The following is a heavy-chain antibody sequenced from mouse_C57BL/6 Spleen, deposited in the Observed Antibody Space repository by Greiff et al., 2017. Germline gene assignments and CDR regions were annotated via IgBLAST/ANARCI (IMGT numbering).Heavy chain of an antibody. CDR2: TFYSGIT. Sequence: EVKLMESGPSLVRPSQTLSLTCTVTGFSINSDCYWIWIRQFPGNKLEYIGYTFYSGITYYNPSLESRTYITRDTSKNQFSLKLSSVTTEDTATYYCARGENYGSSYGAMDYWGQGTSVTVSS. CDR3: ARGENYGSSYGAMDY. D-gene: IGHD1-1*01. J-gene: IGHJ4*01. V-gene: IGHV3-3*01. CDR1: GFSINSDCY.